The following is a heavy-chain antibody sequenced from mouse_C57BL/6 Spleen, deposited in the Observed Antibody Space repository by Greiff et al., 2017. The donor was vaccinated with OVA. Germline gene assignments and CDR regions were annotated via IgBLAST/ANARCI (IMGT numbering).Heavy chain of an antibody. CDR1: GYTFTSYG. Sequence: VQLQQPGAELARPGASVKLSCKASGYTFTSYGISWVKQRTGQGLEWIGEIYPRSGNTYYNEKFKGKATLTADKSSSTAYMELRSLTSEDSEVYFCARRGDYYSKEGWFAYWGQGTLVTVSA. CDR2: IYPRSGNT. V-gene: IGHV1-81*01. J-gene: IGHJ3*01. D-gene: IGHD2-5*01. CDR3: ARRGDYYSKEGWFAY.